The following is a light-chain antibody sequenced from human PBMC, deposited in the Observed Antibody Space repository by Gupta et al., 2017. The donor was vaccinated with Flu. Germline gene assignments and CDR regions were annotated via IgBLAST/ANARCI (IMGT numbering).Light chain of an antibody. V-gene: IGKV2-28*01. CDR1: QSLLHKNGDKD. Sequence: EIVMTQTPLSLPVTPVEPATIFCSASQSLLHKNGDKDLDWYLQKPGQPPQLLSSLASHRASGVPDRVSGSGSGTEFTLNIRSVEADDLGIYYCMQALKTPLTFGGGTKVEI. CDR2: LAS. CDR3: MQALKTPLT. J-gene: IGKJ4*01.